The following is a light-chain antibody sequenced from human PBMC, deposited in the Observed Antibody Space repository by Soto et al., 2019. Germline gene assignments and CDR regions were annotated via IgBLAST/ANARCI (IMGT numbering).Light chain of an antibody. CDR3: QQYNNWPGT. Sequence: EIVMTQSPATLSVSPGERATLSCRASQSVSSNLAWYQQKPGQAPRLLIYGASTRATGIPARFSGSGSGTEFSLTIRSLQSEDCAVYYCQQYNNWPGTFGQGTKVEIK. J-gene: IGKJ1*01. CDR2: GAS. CDR1: QSVSSN. V-gene: IGKV3-15*01.